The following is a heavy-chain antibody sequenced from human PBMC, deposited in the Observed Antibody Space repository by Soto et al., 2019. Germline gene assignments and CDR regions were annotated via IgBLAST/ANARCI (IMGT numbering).Heavy chain of an antibody. CDR2: IHYSGST. J-gene: IGHJ4*02. CDR3: AREYSSFEY. D-gene: IGHD6-19*01. Sequence: QVQLQESGPGLVKPSETLSLTCTVSGGSISTYYWSWIRQPPGKGLEWIGYIHYSGSTSYNPPLNSRVTIPVDTSKNQFSLKLSSVTAADTAVYYCAREYSSFEYWGQGILVSVSS. V-gene: IGHV4-59*01. CDR1: GGSISTYY.